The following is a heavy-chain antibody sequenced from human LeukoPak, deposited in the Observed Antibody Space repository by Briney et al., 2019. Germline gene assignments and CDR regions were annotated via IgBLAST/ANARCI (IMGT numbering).Heavy chain of an antibody. CDR2: IKQDGSEK. D-gene: IGHD6-19*01. V-gene: IGHV3-7*01. Sequence: ETLSLTCTVSGGSISSYYWSWIRQPPGKGLEWVANIKQDGSEKYYVDSVKGRFTISRDNAKNSLYLQMNSLRAEDTAVYYCARDSSGWLNTFDYWGQGTLVTVSS. CDR3: ARDSSGWLNTFDY. CDR1: GGSISSYY. J-gene: IGHJ4*02.